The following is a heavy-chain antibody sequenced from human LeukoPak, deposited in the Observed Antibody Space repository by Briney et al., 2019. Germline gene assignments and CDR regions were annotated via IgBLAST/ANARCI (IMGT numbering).Heavy chain of an antibody. V-gene: IGHV3-23*01. J-gene: IGHJ4*02. D-gene: IGHD6-19*01. CDR2: ISGSGGST. CDR3: AKDPPWPTYSSG. Sequence: GGSLRLSCAASGFTFSSYAMSWVRQAPGKGREWVSAISGSGGSTYYADSVEGRFTISRDNSKNTLYLQMNSLRAEDTAVYYCAKDPPWPTYSSGWGQGTLVTVSS. CDR1: GFTFSSYA.